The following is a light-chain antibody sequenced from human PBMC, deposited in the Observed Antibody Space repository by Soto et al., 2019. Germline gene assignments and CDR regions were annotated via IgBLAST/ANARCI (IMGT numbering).Light chain of an antibody. Sequence: DIQMTQSPSSLSASVGDRVTITCRASQSISSYLNWYQQKPGKAPHLLIYKASRLETGVPSRFSGSGSVTDYTLTTAGLQPDDFATYYCQQFYCYPWTFGQGTKVEI. CDR3: QQFYCYPWT. V-gene: IGKV1-5*03. J-gene: IGKJ1*01. CDR2: KAS. CDR1: QSISSY.